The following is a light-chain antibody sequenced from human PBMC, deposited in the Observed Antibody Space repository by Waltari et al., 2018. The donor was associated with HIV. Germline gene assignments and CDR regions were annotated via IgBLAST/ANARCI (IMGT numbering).Light chain of an antibody. Sequence: EVVMTQSPATLSVSPGESATLSCRASHSVTTKLAWYQQKPGQGPRLLIYGASTRATGVPARFSGGGSGTEFTLTISSLQSEDFAVYYCLQYNNWPPWTFGQGTKVEIK. V-gene: IGKV3-15*01. CDR1: HSVTTK. CDR3: LQYNNWPPWT. J-gene: IGKJ1*01. CDR2: GAS.